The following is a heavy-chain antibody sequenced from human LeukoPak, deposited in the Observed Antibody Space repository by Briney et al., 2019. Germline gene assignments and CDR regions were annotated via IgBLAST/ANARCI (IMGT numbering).Heavy chain of an antibody. J-gene: IGHJ4*02. CDR2: IYHSGST. V-gene: IGHV4-30-2*06. D-gene: IGHD1-1*01. CDR1: GGSISSGGYY. Sequence: PSETLSLTCTVSGGSISSGGYYWSWIRQSPGKGLEWIGYIYHSGSTYYNPSLKSRVTISVDRSKNQFSLKLSSVTAADTAVYYCARDDPVESWGQGTLVTVSS. CDR3: ARDDPVES.